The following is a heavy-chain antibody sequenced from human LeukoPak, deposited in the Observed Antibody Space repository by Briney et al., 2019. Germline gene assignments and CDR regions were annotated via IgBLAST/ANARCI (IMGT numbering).Heavy chain of an antibody. CDR2: IYYSGET. V-gene: IGHV4-30-4*01. J-gene: IGHJ4*02. Sequence: SETLSLTCTVSGGSISSVDYYRSWIRQPPGKGLEWIGYIYYSGETYYNPSLKSRVTISTDTSKNQFSLNLSSVTAADTAVYYCAGVPLDYDILTGYYPHYFEHWGQGTLVTVSS. CDR3: AGVPLDYDILTGYYPHYFEH. D-gene: IGHD3-9*01. CDR1: GGSISSVDYY.